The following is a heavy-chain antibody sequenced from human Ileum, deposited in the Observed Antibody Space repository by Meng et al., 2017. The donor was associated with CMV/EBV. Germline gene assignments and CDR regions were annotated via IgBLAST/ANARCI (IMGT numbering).Heavy chain of an antibody. CDR1: GFTFSSYS. CDR2: ISSSSSYI. V-gene: IGHV3-21*01. J-gene: IGHJ6*02. Sequence: LSLTCAASGFTFSSYSMNWVRQAPGKGLEWVSSISSSSSYIYYADSVKGRFTISRDNAKNSLYLQMNSLRAEDTAVYYCARDSYYYYYGMDVWGQGTTVTVSS. CDR3: ARDSYYYYYGMDV.